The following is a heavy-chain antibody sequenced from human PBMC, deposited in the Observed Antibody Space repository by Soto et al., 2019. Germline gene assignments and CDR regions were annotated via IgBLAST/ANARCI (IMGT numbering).Heavy chain of an antibody. J-gene: IGHJ6*03. CDR1: GYTFTGYY. CDR3: ARGLDHFSYYDYMDV. V-gene: IGHV1-2*04. Sequence: QVQLVQSGAEVKKPGASVKVSCKASGYTFTGYYMHWVRQAPGHGLEWMGWINPNSGGTNYAQKFQGWVTVTRDTSISTADRELRRLRSDDTALYYCARGLDHFSYYDYMDVWGKGSTVSVSS. CDR2: INPNSGGT.